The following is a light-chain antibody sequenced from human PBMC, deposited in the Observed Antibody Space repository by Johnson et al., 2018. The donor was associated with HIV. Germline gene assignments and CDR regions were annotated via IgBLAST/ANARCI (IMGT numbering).Light chain of an antibody. V-gene: IGLV1-51*01. J-gene: IGLJ1*01. Sequence: QSMLTQPPSVSAAPGQKVTISCSGSSSNIGNNYVSWYQQLPGTAPKLLIYDNNKRPSGVPDRFSGSKSGTSATLGITGLQTGYEADYYCGTWDSSLSAYVFGTWTKVTVL. CDR3: GTWDSSLSAYV. CDR1: SSNIGNNY. CDR2: DNN.